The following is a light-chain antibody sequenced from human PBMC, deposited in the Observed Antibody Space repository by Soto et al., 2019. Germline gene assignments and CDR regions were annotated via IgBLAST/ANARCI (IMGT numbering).Light chain of an antibody. CDR2: GAS. J-gene: IGKJ3*01. CDR1: QSLSSTY. V-gene: IGKV3-20*01. CDR3: QQSATSSFT. Sequence: EIVLTQSPGTLSLSPGERATLSCRASQSLSSTYLAWYQQKPGQAPRLLIYGASSRATGVPDRFSGSGSGTDFTLSISRLEPEDFAVYYCQQSATSSFTFGPGTKVDIK.